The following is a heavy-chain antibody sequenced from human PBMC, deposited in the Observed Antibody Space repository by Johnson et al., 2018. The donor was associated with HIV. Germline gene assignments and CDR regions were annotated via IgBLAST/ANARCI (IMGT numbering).Heavy chain of an antibody. CDR3: ARGRGYGAERGALDN. J-gene: IGHJ3*02. CDR2: ISSSGSTI. D-gene: IGHD4-17*01. CDR1: GFAFGSYW. V-gene: IGHV3-48*02. Sequence: VQLVESGGGLVQPGGSLRLSCAASGFAFGSYWMHWVRQAPGKGLEWVSYISSSGSTIYYADSVKGRFTISRDNAKNSLYLQMNGLRDEDTAWYYCARGRGYGAERGALDNWGQGTMVTVSA.